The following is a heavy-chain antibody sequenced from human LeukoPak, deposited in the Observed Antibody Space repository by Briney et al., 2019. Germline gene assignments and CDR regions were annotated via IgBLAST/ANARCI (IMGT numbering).Heavy chain of an antibody. CDR3: AKDHEAGDY. CDR2: ISYDGSNK. Sequence: GGSLRLSCAASGFTFSSYAMHWVRQAPGKGLEWVAVISYDGSNKYYADSVKGRFTISRDNSKNTLYLQMNSLRAEDTAVYYCAKDHEAGDYWGQGTLVTVSS. CDR1: GFTFSSYA. J-gene: IGHJ4*02. V-gene: IGHV3-30-3*02.